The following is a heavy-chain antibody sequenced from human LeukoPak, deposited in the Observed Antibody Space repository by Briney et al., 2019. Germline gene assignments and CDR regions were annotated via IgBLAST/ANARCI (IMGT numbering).Heavy chain of an antibody. CDR2: ISGSGGST. V-gene: IGHV3-23*01. J-gene: IGHJ4*02. CDR3: APGLGYHYFDF. Sequence: GGSLRLSCAASGFTFSSYAMNWVRQAPGQGLEWVSSISGSGGSTYYADSVKGRFTISRDNSKNTLYLQMNSLRAEDTAVYYCAPGLGYHYFDFWGQGTLVTVSS. CDR1: GFTFSSYA. D-gene: IGHD5-18*01.